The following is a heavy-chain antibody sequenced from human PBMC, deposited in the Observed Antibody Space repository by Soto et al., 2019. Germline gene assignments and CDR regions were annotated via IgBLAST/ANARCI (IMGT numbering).Heavy chain of an antibody. D-gene: IGHD2-15*01. CDR3: AKVPRIKSYWSGARCYDDAFEI. J-gene: IGHJ3*02. Sequence: SVKVSCKASGGTFSSYAISWVRQAPGQGLEWMGGIIPIFDTANYAQKFQGRVTITADESTSTAYMELSSLRSEDTAVYYCAKVPRIKSYWSGARCYDDAFEIWGQGTMVTVSS. CDR1: GGTFSSYA. CDR2: IIPIFDTA. V-gene: IGHV1-69*13.